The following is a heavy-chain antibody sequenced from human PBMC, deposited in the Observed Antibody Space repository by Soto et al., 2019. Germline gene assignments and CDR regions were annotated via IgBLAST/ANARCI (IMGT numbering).Heavy chain of an antibody. J-gene: IGHJ4*02. CDR1: GGSISSYY. Sequence: PSETLSLTCTVSGGSISSYYWSRIRQPPGKGLKWIGYIYYSGSTNYNPSLKSRVTISVDTSRNQFSLKLSSVTAADTAVYYCARHLSRGWIIDYWGQGTLVTVSS. CDR2: IYYSGST. D-gene: IGHD2-2*03. V-gene: IGHV4-59*08. CDR3: ARHLSRGWIIDY.